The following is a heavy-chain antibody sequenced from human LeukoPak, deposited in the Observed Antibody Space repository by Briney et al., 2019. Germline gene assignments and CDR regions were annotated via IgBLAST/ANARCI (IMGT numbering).Heavy chain of an antibody. D-gene: IGHD1-1*01. V-gene: IGHV4-31*11. J-gene: IGHJ4*02. Sequence: TLSLTCAVYGGSFSGYYWSWIRQHPGKGLEWIGYIYYSGSTYYNPSLKSRVTISVDTSKNQFSLKLSSVTAADTAVYYCARDGRTPFDYWGQGTLVTVSS. CDR1: GGSFSGYY. CDR2: IYYSGST. CDR3: ARDGRTPFDY.